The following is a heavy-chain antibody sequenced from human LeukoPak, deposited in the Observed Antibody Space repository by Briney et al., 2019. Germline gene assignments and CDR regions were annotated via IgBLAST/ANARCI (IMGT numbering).Heavy chain of an antibody. CDR3: AKARRGGWYQSPFDY. CDR2: ISWNSGSI. Sequence: GGSLRLSCAASGFTFDDYAMHWVRQAPGKGLEWVSGISWNSGSIGYADSVKGRFTISRDNAKNSLYLQMNSLRAEDTALYYCAKARRGGWYQSPFDYWGQGTLVTVPS. J-gene: IGHJ4*02. V-gene: IGHV3-9*01. D-gene: IGHD6-19*01. CDR1: GFTFDDYA.